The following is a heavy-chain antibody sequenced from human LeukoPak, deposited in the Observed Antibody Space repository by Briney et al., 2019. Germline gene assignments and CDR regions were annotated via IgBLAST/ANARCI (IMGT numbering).Heavy chain of an antibody. CDR1: GGSISSYH. J-gene: IGHJ4*02. CDR3: ARKGITVAPGLDY. D-gene: IGHD6-19*01. V-gene: IGHV4-59*01. Sequence: SETLSLTCTVSGGSISSYHWSWIRQPPGKGLEWLGYISYSGSANYNPSLKSRVTISVGTSKNQFSLKLSSVTAADTAVYYCARKGITVAPGLDYWGQGTLVTVSS. CDR2: ISYSGSA.